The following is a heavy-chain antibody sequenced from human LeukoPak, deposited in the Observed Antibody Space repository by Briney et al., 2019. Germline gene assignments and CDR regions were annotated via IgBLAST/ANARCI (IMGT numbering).Heavy chain of an antibody. V-gene: IGHV4-59*01. CDR1: GGSISSYY. CDR3: ARGGATRWLQGEF. D-gene: IGHD5-24*01. CDR2: IYYSGST. Sequence: PSETLSLTCTVSGGSISSYYWSWIRQPPGKGLEWIGYIYYSGSTNYNPSLKSRVTISVDTSKNQFSLKLSSVTAADTAVYYCARGGATRWLQGEFWGQGTLVTVSS. J-gene: IGHJ4*02.